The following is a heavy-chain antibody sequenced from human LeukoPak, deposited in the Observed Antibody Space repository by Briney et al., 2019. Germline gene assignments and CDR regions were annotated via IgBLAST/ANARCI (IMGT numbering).Heavy chain of an antibody. CDR1: GYTFTSYA. D-gene: IGHD6-19*01. V-gene: IGHV1-3*01. J-gene: IGHJ4*02. CDR3: ARGGSGWYKDSVIDFDY. CDR2: INAGNGNT. Sequence: ASVNVSCKASGYTFTSYAMHWVRQAPGQRLEWMGWINAGNGNTKYSQKFQGRVTITRDTSASTAYMELSSLRSEDTAVYYCARGGSGWYKDSVIDFDYWGQGTLVTVSS.